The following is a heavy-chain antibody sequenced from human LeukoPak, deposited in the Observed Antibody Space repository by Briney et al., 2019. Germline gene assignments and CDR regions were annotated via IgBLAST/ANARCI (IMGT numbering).Heavy chain of an antibody. V-gene: IGHV3-30*04. CDR3: ATTPSSGYYNWFDP. D-gene: IGHD3-22*01. CDR1: GFTFSNFA. J-gene: IGHJ5*02. CDR2: VSYDGSYK. Sequence: GGSLRLSCAATGFTFSNFAMHWVRQAPGKGLEWVAVVSYDGSYKYYADSVKGRFTISRDNSKNTLYLQMNSLRSEDTAVYYCATTPSSGYYNWFDPWGQGTLVTVSS.